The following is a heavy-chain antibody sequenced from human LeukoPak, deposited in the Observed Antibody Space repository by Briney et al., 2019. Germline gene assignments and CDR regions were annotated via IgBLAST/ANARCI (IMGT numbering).Heavy chain of an antibody. J-gene: IGHJ6*03. CDR3: ARAPRGYAYYMDV. V-gene: IGHV3-7*01. CDR1: GFTFSSYW. CDR2: IKQDGKEK. D-gene: IGHD5-12*01. Sequence: PGGSLRLSCAASGFTFSSYWMSWVRQAPGKGLEWVGNIKQDGKEKNYVDSVKGRVTISRDNEKNSLYLQMNSLRAEDMAVYYCARAPRGYAYYMDVWGKGTTVTISS.